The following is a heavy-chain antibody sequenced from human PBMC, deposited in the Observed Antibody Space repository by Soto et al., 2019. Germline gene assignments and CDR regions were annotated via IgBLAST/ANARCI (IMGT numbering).Heavy chain of an antibody. V-gene: IGHV1-8*01. D-gene: IGHD4-4*01. CDR3: ARGYSNYGYYGMDV. CDR2: MNPNSGNV. Sequence: QVQLVQSGAEVKKPGASVKVSCKASGYTFTNHDINWVRQATGQGLEWMRWMNPNSGNVGYAQKFQGRVTMTRNTSISTAYMELSSLRSEDTAVYYCARGYSNYGYYGMDVWGQGTTVTVSS. J-gene: IGHJ6*02. CDR1: GYTFTNHD.